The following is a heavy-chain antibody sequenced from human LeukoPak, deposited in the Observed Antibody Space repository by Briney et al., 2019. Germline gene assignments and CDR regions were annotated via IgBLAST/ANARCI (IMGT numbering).Heavy chain of an antibody. J-gene: IGHJ4*02. CDR2: IYYSEST. CDR1: AGSISSGDYY. V-gene: IGHV4-30-4*08. Sequence: SQTLSLTCTVSAGSISSGDYYWSWRRQPPGKGLEWIGYIYYSESTYYNPSFKSRVTISVDTSKNQFSLKLSSVTAEDTDVYYCAREEEYWGQGTLVTVSS. CDR3: AREEEY.